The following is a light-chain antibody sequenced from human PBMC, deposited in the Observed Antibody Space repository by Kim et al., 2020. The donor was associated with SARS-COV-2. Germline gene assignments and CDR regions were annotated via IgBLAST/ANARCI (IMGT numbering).Light chain of an antibody. CDR1: QSVGIS. J-gene: IGKJ4*01. Sequence: ETLMTQSPANLSVFPGERVTLSCRASQSVGISLAWYQQKPGQAPRLLIYGVSRRATDIPDRFSGSGSGTEFTLTISSLQSEDFGIYYCLQYNNWPPGVSFGGGTKLEI. V-gene: IGKV3-15*01. CDR3: LQYNNWPPGVS. CDR2: GVS.